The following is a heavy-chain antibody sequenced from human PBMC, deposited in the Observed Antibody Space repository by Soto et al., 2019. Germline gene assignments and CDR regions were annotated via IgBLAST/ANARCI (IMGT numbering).Heavy chain of an antibody. CDR3: ARNRADFWSGYYTGVLDV. J-gene: IGHJ6*02. D-gene: IGHD3-3*01. V-gene: IGHV3-33*01. CDR2: IWYDGSNK. Sequence: PGGSLRLSCAASGFTFSSYGMHWVRQAPGKGLEWVAVIWYDGSNKYYADSVKGRFTISRDNSKNTLYLQMNSLRAEDTAVYYCARNRADFWSGYYTGVLDVWGQGTTVTVSS. CDR1: GFTFSSYG.